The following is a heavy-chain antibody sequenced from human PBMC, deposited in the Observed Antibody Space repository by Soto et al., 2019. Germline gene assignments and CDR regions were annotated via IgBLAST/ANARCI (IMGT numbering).Heavy chain of an antibody. J-gene: IGHJ4*01. Sequence: QVQLVQSGAEVRKPGASVKVSCKMSGNTLSELPMHWVRQTAGKGLEWMAGYDPEDDGTIYAQNFQGRVSLTEDTSTDTAYLEVNRLTSEDPAVYYCAPRGNDPYRSLLYWGQGTLVTVSS. D-gene: IGHD2-15*01. CDR2: YDPEDDGT. CDR1: GNTLSELP. CDR3: APRGNDPYRSLLY. V-gene: IGHV1-24*01.